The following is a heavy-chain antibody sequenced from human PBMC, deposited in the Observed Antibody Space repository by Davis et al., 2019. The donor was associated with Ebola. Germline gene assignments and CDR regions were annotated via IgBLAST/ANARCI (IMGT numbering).Heavy chain of an antibody. CDR3: ARAYLWFGESPSYYFDY. CDR2: IYYSGST. Sequence: SETLSLTCTVSGGSISSGGYYWSWIRQHPGKGLEWIGYIYYSGSTYYNPSLKSRVTISVDTSKNQFSLKLSSVTAADTAVYYCARAYLWFGESPSYYFDYWGQGTLVTVSS. J-gene: IGHJ4*02. CDR1: GGSISSGGYY. D-gene: IGHD3-10*01. V-gene: IGHV4-61*08.